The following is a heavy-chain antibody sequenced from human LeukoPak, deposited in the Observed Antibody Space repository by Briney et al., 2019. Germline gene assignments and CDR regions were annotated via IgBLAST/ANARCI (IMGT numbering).Heavy chain of an antibody. V-gene: IGHV4-34*01. CDR2: INQSGRT. J-gene: IGHJ6*04. CDR3: AELGITMIGGV. Sequence: SETLSLACAVYGGSFSAYYWNWIRQTPGKGLEWIGEINQSGRTKYNPSLKSRVTISGDTSKHQFSLKLSSVTAADTAVYYCAELGITMIGGVWGKGTTVTISS. D-gene: IGHD3-10*02. CDR1: GGSFSAYY.